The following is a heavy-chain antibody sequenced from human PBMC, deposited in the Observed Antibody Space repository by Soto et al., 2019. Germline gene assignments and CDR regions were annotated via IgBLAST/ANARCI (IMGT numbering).Heavy chain of an antibody. CDR3: ARNAAGSSSSGYYNYYYGMDV. D-gene: IGHD6-6*01. J-gene: IGHJ6*02. Sequence: ASVKVSCKASGCTFSSYAISWVRQAPGQGLEWMGGIIPIFGTANYAQKFQGRVTITADESTSTAYMELSSLRSEDTAVYYCARNAAGSSSSGYYNYYYGMDVWGQGTTVTVSS. CDR2: IIPIFGTA. V-gene: IGHV1-69*13. CDR1: GCTFSSYA.